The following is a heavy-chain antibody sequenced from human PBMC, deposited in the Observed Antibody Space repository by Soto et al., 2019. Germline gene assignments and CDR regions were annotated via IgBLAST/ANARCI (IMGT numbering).Heavy chain of an antibody. Sequence: SEPLSLTCTVSGGSISSYYWSWIRQPPGKGLEWIGYIYYSGSTNYNPSLKSRVTISVDTSKNQFSLKLSSVTAADTAVYYCARESRWAYCGGDCYYFDYWGQGTLVTVSS. V-gene: IGHV4-59*01. CDR3: ARESRWAYCGGDCYYFDY. CDR1: GGSISSYY. J-gene: IGHJ4*02. CDR2: IYYSGST. D-gene: IGHD2-21*02.